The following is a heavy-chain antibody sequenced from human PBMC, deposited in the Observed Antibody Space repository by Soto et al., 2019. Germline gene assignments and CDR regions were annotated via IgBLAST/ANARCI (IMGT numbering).Heavy chain of an antibody. J-gene: IGHJ4*02. D-gene: IGHD3-22*01. Sequence: GASVKVSCKASGYTFTGYYMHWVRQAPGQGLEWMGWINPNSGGTDYAQKFQGWVTMTTDTSTSTAYMELRSLRSDDTAVYYCARVPHPYYYDSNGYYRPEPYYFDYWGQGTLVTVSS. CDR2: INPNSGGT. CDR3: ARVPHPYYYDSNGYYRPEPYYFDY. CDR1: GYTFTGYY. V-gene: IGHV1-2*04.